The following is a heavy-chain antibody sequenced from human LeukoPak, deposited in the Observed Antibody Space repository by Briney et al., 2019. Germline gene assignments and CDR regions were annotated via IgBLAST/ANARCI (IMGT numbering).Heavy chain of an antibody. V-gene: IGHV3-23*01. D-gene: IGHD4-17*01. J-gene: IGHJ4*02. Sequence: GGSLRLSCAASGFSFNNYWMSWVRQAPGKGLEWVSAISGSGGSTYYADSVKGRFTISRDNSKNTLYLQMNSLRAEDTAVYYCAKSSPHDYGDYFDYWGQGTLVTVSS. CDR2: ISGSGGST. CDR3: AKSSPHDYGDYFDY. CDR1: GFSFNNYW.